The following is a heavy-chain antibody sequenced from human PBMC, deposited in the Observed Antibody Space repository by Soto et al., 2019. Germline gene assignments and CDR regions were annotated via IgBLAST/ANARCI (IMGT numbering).Heavy chain of an antibody. J-gene: IGHJ4*02. CDR1: GFRFVNYA. Sequence: LXXSFAASGFRFVNYAMNWVRQAPGKGLEWVSGLSGSGTSTYYADSVKGRFTISRDNSRDTLFLQMNSLTADDTAVYYCAKATTNGGWFNPFDSWGQGALVTVYS. D-gene: IGHD6-19*01. CDR2: LSGSGTST. V-gene: IGHV3-23*01. CDR3: AKATTNGGWFNPFDS.